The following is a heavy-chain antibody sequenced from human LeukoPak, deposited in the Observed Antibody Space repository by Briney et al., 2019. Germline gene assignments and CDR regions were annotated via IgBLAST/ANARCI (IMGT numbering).Heavy chain of an antibody. D-gene: IGHD4-17*01. V-gene: IGHV3-23*01. Sequence: PGGSLRLSCAASGFSFSSFAMTWVRQAPVKGLEWVSSITGGHYATYNTDSVKGRFTISRDNAKNTLYLQMNSLRADDTAIYYCTKDPNGDYVGAFDPWGQGTLVTVSS. CDR1: GFSFSSFA. J-gene: IGHJ5*02. CDR2: ITGGHYAT. CDR3: TKDPNGDYVGAFDP.